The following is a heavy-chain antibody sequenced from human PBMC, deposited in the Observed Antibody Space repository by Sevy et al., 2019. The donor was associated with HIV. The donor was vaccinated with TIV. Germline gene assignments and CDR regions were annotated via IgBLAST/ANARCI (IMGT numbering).Heavy chain of an antibody. D-gene: IGHD4-4*01. J-gene: IGHJ6*03. CDR1: GFTFSSYW. CDR3: ARESSHRPTVTTRGYYYYYYMDV. CDR2: IKQDGSEK. Sequence: GGSLRLSCAASGFTFSSYWMSWVRQAPGKGLEWVDNIKQDGSEKYYVDSVKGRFTISRDNAKNSLYLQMNSLRAEDTAVYYCARESSHRPTVTTRGYYYYYYMDVWGKGTTVTVSS. V-gene: IGHV3-7*01.